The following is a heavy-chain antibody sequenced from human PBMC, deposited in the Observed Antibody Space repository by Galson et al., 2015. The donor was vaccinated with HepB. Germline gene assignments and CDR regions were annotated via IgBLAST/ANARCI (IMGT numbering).Heavy chain of an antibody. CDR1: GFIFRHHA. CDR2: INGRGSTT. J-gene: IGHJ5*02. D-gene: IGHD3-16*01. Sequence: SLRLSCAGSGFIFRHHAMAWNRQAPGKGLEWVSGINGRGSTTYYADAVKGRFSISRDNSKNTVFLQMDNLKVDDTAIYYCVKEGAWFGGDWFDPWGQGTLVTVS. CDR3: VKEGAWFGGDWFDP. V-gene: IGHV3-23*01.